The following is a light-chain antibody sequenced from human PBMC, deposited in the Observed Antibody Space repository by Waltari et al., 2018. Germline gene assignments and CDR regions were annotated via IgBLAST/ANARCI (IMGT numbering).Light chain of an antibody. V-gene: IGKV1D-12*01. CDR3: QQASRFPRT. J-gene: IGKJ4*01. CDR2: YIS. Sequence: DIQMTQSPSSVSASVGDRGTITCRASQGLDNWVSWYQQKPGEAPRLLIYYISNLETGVPSRFSGSGSGTDFTLTINSLQPEDYATYYCQQASRFPRTFGGGTKVDVK. CDR1: QGLDNW.